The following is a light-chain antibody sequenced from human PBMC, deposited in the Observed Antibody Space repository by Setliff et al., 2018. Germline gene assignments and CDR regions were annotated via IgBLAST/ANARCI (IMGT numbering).Light chain of an antibody. CDR1: SSDVGGYNY. J-gene: IGLJ1*01. Sequence: QSVLTQPRSVSGSPGQSVTISCTGTSSDVGGYNYVSWYQQHPGKAPKVMIYDVSXXPSGVPDRXXGXXXXXTXXXXXPGLQAEDEGDYYCSSYTARSAVFGPGTKVTVL. CDR3: SSYTARSAV. V-gene: IGLV2-11*01. CDR2: DVS.